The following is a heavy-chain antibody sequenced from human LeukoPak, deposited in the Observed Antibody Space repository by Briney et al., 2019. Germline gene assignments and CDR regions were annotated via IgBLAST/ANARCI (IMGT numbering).Heavy chain of an antibody. Sequence: PGGSLRLSCAASGFTFSGFAMSWVRQAPGKGPEWVSAISGSGGYTYYTDSVKGRFTISRDNSKNTLYLQIDSLRAEDTAVYYCAKSFWVSGGAFDIWGQGTMVTVSS. V-gene: IGHV3-23*01. D-gene: IGHD2-15*01. CDR2: ISGSGGYT. CDR3: AKSFWVSGGAFDI. J-gene: IGHJ3*02. CDR1: GFTFSGFA.